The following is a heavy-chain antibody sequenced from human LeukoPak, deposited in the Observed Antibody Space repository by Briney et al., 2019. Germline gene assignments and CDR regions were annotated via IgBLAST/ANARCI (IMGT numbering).Heavy chain of an antibody. D-gene: IGHD4-17*01. Sequence: SETPSLTCTVSGGSMSSSSYYWGWIRQPPGKGLEWIGSIYYSGSTYYNPSLKSRVTISVDTSKSQFSLKLSSVTAADTAVYYCATDYGDYVGYWGQGTMVTVSS. CDR2: IYYSGST. J-gene: IGHJ3*01. V-gene: IGHV4-39*05. CDR1: GGSMSSSSYY. CDR3: ATDYGDYVGY.